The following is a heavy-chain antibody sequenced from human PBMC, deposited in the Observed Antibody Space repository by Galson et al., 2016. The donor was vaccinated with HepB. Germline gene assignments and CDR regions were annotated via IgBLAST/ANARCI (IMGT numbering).Heavy chain of an antibody. CDR2: ISRGENII. Sequence: CAASGFTVSNYWMHWVRQAPGKGLVWVSRISRGENIITYADSVKGRFTISRDSARNSLYLQMNSLRAEDTAVYYCVRGDDYSALGYWGQGTLVTVSS. V-gene: IGHV3-74*01. J-gene: IGHJ4*02. CDR3: VRGDDYSALGY. D-gene: IGHD5-12*01. CDR1: GFTVSNYW.